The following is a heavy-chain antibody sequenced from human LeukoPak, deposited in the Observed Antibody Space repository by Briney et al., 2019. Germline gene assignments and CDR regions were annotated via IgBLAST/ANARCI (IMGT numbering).Heavy chain of an antibody. CDR1: GYTFTSYY. J-gene: IGHJ4*02. CDR3: ARTNDYGDYAPYYFDY. V-gene: IGHV1-46*01. D-gene: IGHD4-17*01. CDR2: INPSGGST. Sequence: ASVKVSCKASGYTFTSYYMHWVRQAPGQGLEWMGIINPSGGSTSYAQKFQGRVTMTRDTSTSTVYMEPSSLRSEDTAVYYCARTNDYGDYAPYYFDYWGQGTLVTVSS.